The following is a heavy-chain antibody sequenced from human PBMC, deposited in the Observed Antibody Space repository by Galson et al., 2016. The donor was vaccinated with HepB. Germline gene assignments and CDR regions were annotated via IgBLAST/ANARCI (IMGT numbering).Heavy chain of an antibody. D-gene: IGHD3-9*01. J-gene: IGHJ4*02. Sequence: SLRLSCAVSGFTFGSNGMHWVRQAPGKGLEWVALISYDGSNKYYGDSVKGRFTVSRDNSKNTLYLQMSSLGAEDTAAYYCAKDYDWLDYMDYWGQGTLVTVSS. V-gene: IGHV3-30*18. CDR2: ISYDGSNK. CDR3: AKDYDWLDYMDY. CDR1: GFTFGSNG.